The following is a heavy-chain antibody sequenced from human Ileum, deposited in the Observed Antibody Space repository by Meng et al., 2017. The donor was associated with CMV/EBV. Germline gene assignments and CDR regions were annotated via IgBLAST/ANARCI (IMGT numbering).Heavy chain of an antibody. V-gene: IGHV4-4*01. Sequence: LYLTCVVSGGSLIGTNWWNWVRQPPGRGLEWIGGIFHSGTTNYNPSLKSRVTISIDKSKNQFSLKLTSVTAADTAVYFCGDPPAGYWGQGVLVTVSS. CDR1: GGSLIGTNW. J-gene: IGHJ4*02. CDR2: IFHSGTT. CDR3: GDPPAGY.